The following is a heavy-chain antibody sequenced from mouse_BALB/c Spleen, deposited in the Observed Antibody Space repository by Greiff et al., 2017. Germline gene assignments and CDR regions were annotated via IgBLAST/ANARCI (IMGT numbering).Heavy chain of an antibody. D-gene: IGHD1-1*01. Sequence: EVQLQESGAELVKPGASVKLSCTASGFNIKDTYMHWVKQRPEQGLEWIGRIDPANGNTKYDPKFQGKATITADTSSNTAYLQLSSLTSEDTAVYYCARNHGSSYDWYFDVWGAGTTVTVSS. CDR2: IDPANGNT. J-gene: IGHJ1*01. CDR3: ARNHGSSYDWYFDV. CDR1: GFNIKDTY. V-gene: IGHV14-3*02.